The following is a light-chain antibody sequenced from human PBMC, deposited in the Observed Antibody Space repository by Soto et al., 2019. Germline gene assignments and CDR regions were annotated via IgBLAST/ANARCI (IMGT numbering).Light chain of an antibody. J-gene: IGKJ3*01. Sequence: DIQLTQSPSFLSASVGDRVTITCRASQGISSYLAWYQQKPGKAPKLLIYAASTLQSGVPSRFSGSGSGTEFTLTISSLQTEDFATYVCQQLNTYPLTFGPGTKVDIK. CDR2: AAS. CDR3: QQLNTYPLT. CDR1: QGISSY. V-gene: IGKV1-9*01.